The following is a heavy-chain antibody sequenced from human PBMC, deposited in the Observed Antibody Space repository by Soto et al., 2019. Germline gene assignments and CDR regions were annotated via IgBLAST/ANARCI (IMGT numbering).Heavy chain of an antibody. CDR1: GYTYTIYG. D-gene: IGHD3-9*01. CDR3: ARGLRYFDGLLSSEFWFDP. V-gene: IGHV1-18*01. J-gene: IGHJ5*02. Sequence: ASVKVSCKASGYTYTIYGISWVRQAPGQGLEWMGWISAYNGNTNYAQKLQGRVTMTTDTSTSTAYMELRSLRSDDTAVYYCARGLRYFDGLLSSEFWFDPWGQGTLVTVSS. CDR2: ISAYNGNT.